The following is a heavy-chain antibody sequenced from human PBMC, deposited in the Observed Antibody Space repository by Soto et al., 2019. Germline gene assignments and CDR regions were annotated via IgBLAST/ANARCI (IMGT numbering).Heavy chain of an antibody. Sequence: EVRLLESGGDLVRPGGSLRLSCAASGFSFSDFSMNWVRQVPGKGLEWVAFIDLSGTETQYTESVKGRFTISKDKAKETVYLQMNSLRVEDAAVYYCTKDRVPDGIWSFDYWGQGALVTVSS. V-gene: IGHV3-23*05. CDR2: IDLSGTET. CDR3: TKDRVPDGIWSFDY. CDR1: GFSFSDFS. J-gene: IGHJ4*02. D-gene: IGHD2-15*01.